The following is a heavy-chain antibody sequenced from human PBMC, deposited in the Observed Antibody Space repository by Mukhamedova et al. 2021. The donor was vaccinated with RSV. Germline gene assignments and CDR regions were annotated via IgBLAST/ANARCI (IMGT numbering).Heavy chain of an antibody. Sequence: GLEWVSVIFGSGGITYYADSVKGRFTISRDDSENTLYLQMNSLRAEDTALYYCVREQFVRNAAYDYWGQGTLVTVSS. CDR3: VREQFVRNAAYDY. D-gene: IGHD1/OR15-1a*01. V-gene: IGHV3-23*01. CDR2: IFGSGGIT. J-gene: IGHJ4*02.